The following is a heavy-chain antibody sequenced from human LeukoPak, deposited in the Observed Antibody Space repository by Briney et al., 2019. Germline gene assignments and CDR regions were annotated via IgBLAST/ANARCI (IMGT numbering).Heavy chain of an antibody. CDR2: IGAYNGNT. CDR3: ARVCGGSCYGRKGPNWFDP. J-gene: IGHJ5*02. V-gene: IGHV1-18*01. CDR1: GYTFTSYG. Sequence: ASVKVSCKASGYTFTSYGISWVRQAPGQGLEWMGWIGAYNGNTNYAQKLQGRVTMTTDTSTSTAYMELRSLRSDDTAVYYCARVCGGSCYGRKGPNWFDPWGQGTLVTVSS. D-gene: IGHD2-15*01.